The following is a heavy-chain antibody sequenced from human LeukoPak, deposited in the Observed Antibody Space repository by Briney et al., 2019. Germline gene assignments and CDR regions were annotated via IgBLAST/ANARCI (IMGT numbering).Heavy chain of an antibody. V-gene: IGHV4-39*07. CDR3: ARAPEYGLYYFDY. CDR2: IYYSGST. D-gene: IGHD1-14*01. CDR1: SGSISTSNYY. J-gene: IGHJ4*02. Sequence: SETLSLTCTVSSGSISTSNYYWGWIRQPPGKGLEWIGNIYYSGSTYYNPSLKSRVSISVDTSKNQFSLKLTSVTAADTAVYYCARAPEYGLYYFDYWGQGTLVTVSS.